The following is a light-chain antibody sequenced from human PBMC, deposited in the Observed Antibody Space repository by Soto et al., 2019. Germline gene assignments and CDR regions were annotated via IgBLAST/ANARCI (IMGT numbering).Light chain of an antibody. Sequence: VLTQSPATLSLSPGERATLSCRASQNVGTFLAWYQLKPGQAPRLVIFDASNRAAGIPDRFSGSGSGTDFTLPISGLEPEDFALYYCLQRNNWPPWTFGQGTKVEIK. CDR2: DAS. CDR3: LQRNNWPPWT. V-gene: IGKV3-11*01. CDR1: QNVGTF. J-gene: IGKJ1*01.